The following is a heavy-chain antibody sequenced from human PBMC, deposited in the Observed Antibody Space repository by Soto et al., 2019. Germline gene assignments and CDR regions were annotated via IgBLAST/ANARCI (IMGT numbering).Heavy chain of an antibody. CDR1: GFTFASYA. V-gene: IGHV3-23*01. CDR3: AKCDIVVPPAYYMDV. D-gene: IGHD2-15*01. CDR2: ISGSGGAT. J-gene: IGHJ6*03. Sequence: EVQLLESGGGLVQPGGSLRLSCAASGFTFASYAMSWLRQAPGKGLEWVSLISGSGGATYYADSVKGRFTISRDNSKNTVYLQMNSLGAEDSAIYYCAKCDIVVPPAYYMDVWGKGTTVTVS.